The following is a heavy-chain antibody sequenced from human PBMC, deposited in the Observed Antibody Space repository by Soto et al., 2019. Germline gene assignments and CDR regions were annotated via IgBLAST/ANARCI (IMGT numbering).Heavy chain of an antibody. CDR1: GYSCTSYW. CDR3: ARQGSGPTYYYGMDV. D-gene: IGHD6-19*01. J-gene: IGHJ6*02. V-gene: IGHV5-51*01. Sequence: GESLKISCKGSGYSCTSYWIGWVRQMPGKGLEWMGIIYPGDSDTRYSPSFQGQVTISADKSISTAYLQWSSLKASDTAMYYCARQGSGPTYYYGMDVWGQGTTVTVSS. CDR2: IYPGDSDT.